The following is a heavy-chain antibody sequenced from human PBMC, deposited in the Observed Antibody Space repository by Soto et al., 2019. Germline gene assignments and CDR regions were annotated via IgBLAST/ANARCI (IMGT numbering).Heavy chain of an antibody. V-gene: IGHV4-34*01. D-gene: IGHD3-3*01. CDR2: INHSGST. CDR1: GGSFSGYY. J-gene: IGHJ6*02. CDR3: ARVKPMYDFWSGFYYYYYGMDV. Sequence: SETLSLTCAVYGGSFSGYYWSWIRQPPGKGLEWIGEINHSGSTNYNPSLKSRVTISVDTSKNQFSLKLSSVTAADTAVYYCARVKPMYDFWSGFYYYYYGMDVWGQGTKVTVSS.